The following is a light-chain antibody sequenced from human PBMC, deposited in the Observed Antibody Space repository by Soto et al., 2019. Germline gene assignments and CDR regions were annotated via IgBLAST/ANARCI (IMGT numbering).Light chain of an antibody. V-gene: IGKV3-20*01. CDR1: QSLSSSY. CDR3: QQYGSSTWT. CDR2: GAS. Sequence: EIVLTQSPGTLSLSPGERATLSCRASQSLSSSYLAWYQQKPGQAPRLLIYGASSRATGIPDRFSGSGSGTEFTLTISRLEPEDFAVYYCQQYGSSTWTFGQGTKVEIK. J-gene: IGKJ1*01.